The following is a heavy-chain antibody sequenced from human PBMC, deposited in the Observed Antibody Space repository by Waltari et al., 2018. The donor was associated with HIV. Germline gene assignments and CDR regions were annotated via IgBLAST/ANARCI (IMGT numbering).Heavy chain of an antibody. V-gene: IGHV3-7*01. Sequence: EVQLVESGGGLVQPGGSLRLSCAASGCTFSTYWMSWVRQAPGKGLEWVANIKQDGSEKYYVDSVKGRFTISRDNAKNSLYLQMNSLRAEDTAVYYCARMIVVVVAATGAFESWGQGTMVTVSS. CDR1: GCTFSTYW. CDR3: ARMIVVVVAATGAFES. D-gene: IGHD2-15*01. CDR2: IKQDGSEK. J-gene: IGHJ3*02.